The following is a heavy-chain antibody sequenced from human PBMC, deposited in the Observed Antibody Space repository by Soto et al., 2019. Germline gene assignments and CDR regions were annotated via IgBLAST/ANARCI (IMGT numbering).Heavy chain of an antibody. Sequence: PGGSLRLSCAASGFTFSSYWMSWVRQAPGKGLEWVANIKQDGSEKYYVDSVKGRFTISRDNAKNSLYLQMNSLRAEDTAVYYCAREVGNDYSNYRLQRPHYYYYYMDVWGKGTTVTVSS. CDR1: GFTFSSYW. CDR2: IKQDGSEK. D-gene: IGHD4-4*01. V-gene: IGHV3-7*01. J-gene: IGHJ6*03. CDR3: AREVGNDYSNYRLQRPHYYYYYMDV.